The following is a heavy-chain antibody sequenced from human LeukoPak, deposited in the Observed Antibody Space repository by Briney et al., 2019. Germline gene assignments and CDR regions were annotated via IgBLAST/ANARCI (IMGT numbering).Heavy chain of an antibody. CDR1: GGSISSSSYY. V-gene: IGHV4-39*07. D-gene: IGHD3-16*01. CDR2: IYYSGST. Sequence: SETLSLTCTVSGGSISSSSYYWGWIRQPPGKGLEWIGSIYYSGSTYYNPSLKSRVTISVDTSKNQFSLKLSSVTAADTAVYYCARGFWGDSKGNWFDPWGQGTLVTVSS. J-gene: IGHJ5*02. CDR3: ARGFWGDSKGNWFDP.